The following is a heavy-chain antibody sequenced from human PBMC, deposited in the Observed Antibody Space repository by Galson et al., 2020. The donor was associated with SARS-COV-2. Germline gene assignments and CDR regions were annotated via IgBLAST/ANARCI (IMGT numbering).Heavy chain of an antibody. CDR1: GFTFSSYA. V-gene: IGHV3-30*01. CDR3: ARAGSGSYYGYFDY. Sequence: GGSLRLSCAASGFTFSSYAMHWVRQAPGKGLEWVAVISYDGSNKYYADSVKGRFTISRDNSKNTLYLQMNSLRAEDTAVYYCARAGSGSYYGYFDYWGQGTLVTVSS. CDR2: ISYDGSNK. D-gene: IGHD3-10*01. J-gene: IGHJ4*02.